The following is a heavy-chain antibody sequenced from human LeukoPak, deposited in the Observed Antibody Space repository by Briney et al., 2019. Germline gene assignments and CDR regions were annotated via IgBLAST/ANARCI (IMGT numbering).Heavy chain of an antibody. CDR3: AKNAGSYFFDY. CDR2: ISYDGSNK. D-gene: IGHD1-26*01. CDR1: GFTFSSYG. Sequence: PGRSLRLSCAASGFTFSSYGMHRVRQAPGKGLEWVAVISYDGSNKYYADSVKGRFTISRDNSKNTLYLQMNSLRAEDTAVYYCAKNAGSYFFDYWGQGTLVTVSS. V-gene: IGHV3-30*18. J-gene: IGHJ4*02.